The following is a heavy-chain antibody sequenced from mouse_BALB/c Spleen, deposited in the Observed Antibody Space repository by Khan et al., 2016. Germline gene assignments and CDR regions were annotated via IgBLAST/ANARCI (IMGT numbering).Heavy chain of an antibody. CDR1: GYAFTNFL. J-gene: IGHJ2*01. CDR2: INPGGGGT. Sequence: QVQLKESGAELVRPGTSVKVSCKASGYAFTNFLIQWVKQRPGQGLEWVGVINPGGGGTNYNEKFKDKATLTADKSYSTAYLQLSSLTSDDSAVYFCAVYGNCDYWGQGTTLTVSS. CDR3: AVYGNCDY. V-gene: IGHV1-54*01. D-gene: IGHD2-1*01.